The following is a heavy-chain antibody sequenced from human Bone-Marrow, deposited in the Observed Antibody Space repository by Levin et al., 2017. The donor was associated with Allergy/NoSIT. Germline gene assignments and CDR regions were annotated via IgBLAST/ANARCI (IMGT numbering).Heavy chain of an antibody. CDR2: ISYDGSNK. J-gene: IGHJ6*02. V-gene: IGHV3-30-3*01. D-gene: IGHD6-19*01. CDR1: GFTFSSYA. CDR3: ARDGRIAVADLDYYYYYGMDV. Sequence: GGSLRLSCAASGFTFSSYAMHWVRQAPGKGLEWVAVISYDGSNKYYADSVKGRFTISRDNSKNTLYLQMNSLRAEDTAVYYCARDGRIAVADLDYYYYYGMDVWGQGTTVTVSS.